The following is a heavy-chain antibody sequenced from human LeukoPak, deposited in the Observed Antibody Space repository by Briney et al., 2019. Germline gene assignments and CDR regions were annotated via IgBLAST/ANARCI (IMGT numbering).Heavy chain of an antibody. CDR2: IYYSGST. CDR3: ARRGIVGAFDY. Sequence: PSETLSLTCTVSGGSISSGDYYWSWIRRPPGKGLEWIGYIYYSGSTYYNPSLKSRVTISVDTSKNQFSLKLSSVTAADTAVYYCARRGIVGAFDYWGQGTLVAVSS. CDR1: GGSISSGDYY. J-gene: IGHJ4*02. V-gene: IGHV4-30-4*08. D-gene: IGHD1-26*01.